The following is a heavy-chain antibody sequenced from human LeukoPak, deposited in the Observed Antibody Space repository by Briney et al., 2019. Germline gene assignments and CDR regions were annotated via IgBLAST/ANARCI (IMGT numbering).Heavy chain of an antibody. J-gene: IGHJ4*02. D-gene: IGHD2-2*01. CDR1: GGSFSGYY. V-gene: IGHV4-34*01. CDR3: ARGGYCSSTSYYRSVLGGY. Sequence: PSETLSLTCAVYGGSFSGYYWSWIRQPPGKGLEWIGEINHSGSTNYNPSLKSRVTISVDTSKNQFSLKLSSVTAADTAVYYCARGGYCSSTSYYRSVLGGYWGQGTLVTVSS. CDR2: INHSGST.